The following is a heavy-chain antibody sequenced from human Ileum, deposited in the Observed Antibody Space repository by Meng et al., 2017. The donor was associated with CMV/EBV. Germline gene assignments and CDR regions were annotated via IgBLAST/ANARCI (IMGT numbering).Heavy chain of an antibody. CDR3: ARDSGYCTGSTCSGWFDP. J-gene: IGHJ5*02. CDR1: TFNTHT. CDR2: ISSPSRYI. D-gene: IGHD2-8*02. Sequence: TFNTHTMNWVRQAPGKGLEGVSSISSPSRYIFYADSLKGRFTISRDNAKNSLYLQMNHLRAEDTALYYCARDSGYCTGSTCSGWFDPWGQGTLVTVSS. V-gene: IGHV3-21*06.